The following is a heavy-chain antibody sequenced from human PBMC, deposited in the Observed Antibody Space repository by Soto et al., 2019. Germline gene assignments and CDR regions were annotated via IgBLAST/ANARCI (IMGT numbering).Heavy chain of an antibody. CDR2: MNPNSGNT. V-gene: IGHV1-8*01. CDR3: ARGLGYCSSTSCSSWFDP. J-gene: IGHJ5*02. Sequence: ASVKVSCKASGYTFTSYDINWVRQATGQGLEWMGWMNPNSGNTGYAQKFQGRVTMTRNTSISTAYMELSSLRSEDTAVYYCARGLGYCSSTSCSSWFDPWGQGTLVTVSS. CDR1: GYTFTSYD. D-gene: IGHD2-2*01.